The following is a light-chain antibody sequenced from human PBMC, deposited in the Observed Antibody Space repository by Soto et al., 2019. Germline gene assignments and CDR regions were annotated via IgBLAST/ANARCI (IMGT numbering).Light chain of an antibody. CDR1: QGINIW. CDR2: KAS. Sequence: DVQMTQSPSTLSASVGDRVSITCRASQGINIWLAWYQQKPGRAPKLLIHKASTLESGVPSRFSGSGSGTEFTLTISSLQPDDFATYYCQQRSNWSWTFGQGTKVDIK. J-gene: IGKJ1*01. V-gene: IGKV1-5*03. CDR3: QQRSNWSWT.